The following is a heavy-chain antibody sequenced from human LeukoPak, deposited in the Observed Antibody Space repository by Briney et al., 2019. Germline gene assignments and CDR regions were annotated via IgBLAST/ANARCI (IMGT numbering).Heavy chain of an antibody. CDR3: ARGCSGGSCYSFIDYYYYMDV. Sequence: SVKVSCKASGGTFSSYAISWVRQAPGQGLEWMGRIIPIFGTANYVQKFQGRVTITADESTSTAYMELSSLRSEDTAVYYCARGCSGGSCYSFIDYYYYMDVWGKGTTVTVSS. CDR1: GGTFSSYA. D-gene: IGHD2-15*01. CDR2: IIPIFGTA. V-gene: IGHV1-69*13. J-gene: IGHJ6*03.